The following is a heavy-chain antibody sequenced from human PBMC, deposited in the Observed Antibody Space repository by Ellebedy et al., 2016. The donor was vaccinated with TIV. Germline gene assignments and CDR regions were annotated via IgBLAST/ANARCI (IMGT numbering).Heavy chain of an antibody. CDR1: GFTFSRYD. D-gene: IGHD3-16*01. CDR2: IDNAGDT. J-gene: IGHJ6*02. CDR3: TRFEIISGGGYGMDV. V-gene: IGHV3-13*01. Sequence: GESLKISXAASGFTFSRYDMHWVRQSTRKGLEWVASIDNAGDTYYPGSVKSRFTISRENAKNSSYLQMNSLRVEDTAVYYCTRFEIISGGGYGMDVWGQGTTVTVSS.